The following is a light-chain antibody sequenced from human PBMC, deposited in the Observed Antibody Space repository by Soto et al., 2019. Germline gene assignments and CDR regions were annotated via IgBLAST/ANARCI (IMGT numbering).Light chain of an antibody. CDR1: QSVSSN. V-gene: IGKV3-15*01. J-gene: IGKJ5*01. CDR2: GAS. Sequence: SAARLSVTHQESAALSSWASQSVSSNLAWYQQKPGQAPRLLIYGASTRATGIPARFSGSGSGTEFTLTISSLQSEDFAVYYCQQRIDWPPTFGQGTRLEI. CDR3: QQRIDWPPT.